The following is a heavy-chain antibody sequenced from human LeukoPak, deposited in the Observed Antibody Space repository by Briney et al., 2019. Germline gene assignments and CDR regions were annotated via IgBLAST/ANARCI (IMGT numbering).Heavy chain of an antibody. V-gene: IGHV4-34*01. CDR2: INHSGST. D-gene: IGHD3-22*01. J-gene: IGHJ4*02. CDR3: ARGASSGYYYVHERGYYFNY. Sequence: SETLSLTCAVYGGSLSGYYWSWIRQPPARGREWVEGINHSGSTNYNPSLKSRVTISVDTSKNQFSLKMRSVTAADTAVYYCARGASSGYYYVHERGYYFNYWAREPWSPSPQ. CDR1: GGSLSGYY.